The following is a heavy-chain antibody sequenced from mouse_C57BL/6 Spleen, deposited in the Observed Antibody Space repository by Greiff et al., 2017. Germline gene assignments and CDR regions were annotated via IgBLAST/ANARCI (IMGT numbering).Heavy chain of an antibody. CDR2: IDPSDSET. Sequence: QVQLKQPGAELVRPGSSVKLSCKASGYTFTSYWMHWVKQRPIQGLEWIGNIDPSDSETHYNQKFKDKATLTVDKSSSTAYMQLSSLTSEDSAVYYCARGSYYDYPYAMDYWGQGTSVTVSS. V-gene: IGHV1-52*01. CDR1: GYTFTSYW. J-gene: IGHJ4*01. D-gene: IGHD2-4*01. CDR3: ARGSYYDYPYAMDY.